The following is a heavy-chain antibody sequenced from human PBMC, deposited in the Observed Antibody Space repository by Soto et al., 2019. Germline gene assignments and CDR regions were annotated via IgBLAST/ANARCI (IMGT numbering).Heavy chain of an antibody. D-gene: IGHD3-22*01. J-gene: IGHJ4*02. CDR1: GFTFSSYW. V-gene: IGHV3-7*03. Sequence: GGSLRLSCAASGFTFSSYWMSWVRQAPGKGLEWVANIKQDGSEKYYVDSVKGRFTISRDNSKNTLYLQMNSLRAEDTAVYYCAKGADSSGYYYVNFDYWGQGTLVTVSS. CDR2: IKQDGSEK. CDR3: AKGADSSGYYYVNFDY.